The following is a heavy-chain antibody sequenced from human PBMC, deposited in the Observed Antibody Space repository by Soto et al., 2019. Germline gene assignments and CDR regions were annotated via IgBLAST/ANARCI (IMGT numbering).Heavy chain of an antibody. Sequence: SQTLSLTCAISGDSVSSNSAAWNWIRQSPSRGLEWLGRTYYRSKWYNDYAVSVKSRITINPDTSKNQFSLQLNSVTPEDTAVYYCATDNRSSDDYHYLMNVCRQGTTVTVT. CDR1: GDSVSSNSAA. D-gene: IGHD1-26*01. CDR2: TYYRSKWYN. V-gene: IGHV6-1*01. CDR3: ATDNRSSDDYHYLMNV. J-gene: IGHJ6*02.